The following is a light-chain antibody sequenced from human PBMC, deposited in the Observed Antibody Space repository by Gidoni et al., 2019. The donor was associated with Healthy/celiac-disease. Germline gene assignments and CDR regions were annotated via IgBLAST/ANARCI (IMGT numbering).Light chain of an antibody. V-gene: IGKV3-11*01. CDR3: QQRSNWLSLT. CDR2: DAS. Sequence: LSLTQSPATLSLSPGERATLSCRASQSVSSYLAGYQQKPGQAPRLLIYDASNRATGIPARFSGSGSGTEFTLTISSIEPEDFAVYYCQQRSNWLSLTFGGGTKVEIK. CDR1: QSVSSY. J-gene: IGKJ4*01.